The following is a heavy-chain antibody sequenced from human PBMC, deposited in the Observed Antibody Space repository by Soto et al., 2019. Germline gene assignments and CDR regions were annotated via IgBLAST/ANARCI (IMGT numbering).Heavy chain of an antibody. V-gene: IGHV1-2*04. Sequence: GASVKVSCKASGYTFTGYYMHWVRQAPGQGLEWMGWINPNSGGTNYAQKFQGWVTMTRDTSISTAYMELSRLRSDDTAVYYCARDRDCSSSSCYCSEYYGMVVWCQGTTVSVS. CDR2: INPNSGGT. D-gene: IGHD2-2*01. J-gene: IGHJ6*02. CDR1: GYTFTGYY. CDR3: ARDRDCSSSSCYCSEYYGMVV.